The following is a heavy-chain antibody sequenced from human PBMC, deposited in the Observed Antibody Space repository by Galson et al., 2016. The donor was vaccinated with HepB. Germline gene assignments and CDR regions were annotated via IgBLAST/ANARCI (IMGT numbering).Heavy chain of an antibody. J-gene: IGHJ4*02. CDR3: AKLGDAWDY. Sequence: SLRLSCAASGFTFSNYGMHWVRQAPGKGLEWLAITSYDGSNKYYADSVKGRFTISRDNSKNTLYLQMNNLRTEDTAVYFCAKLGDAWDYWGQGTLVTVSS. V-gene: IGHV3-30*18. CDR1: GFTFSNYG. CDR2: TSYDGSNK. D-gene: IGHD3-16*01.